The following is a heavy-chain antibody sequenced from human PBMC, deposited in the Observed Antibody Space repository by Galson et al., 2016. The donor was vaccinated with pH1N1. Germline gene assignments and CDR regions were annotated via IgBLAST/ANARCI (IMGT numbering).Heavy chain of an antibody. J-gene: IGHJ6*02. V-gene: IGHV1-69*13. D-gene: IGHD3-10*01. CDR2: ILPIFDTT. CDR3: ATKTLTSRDRNFFEYGMDV. CDR1: GGTFSTSS. Sequence: SVKVSCKASGGTFSTSSISWVRQAPGQGLEWMGGILPIFDTTNYAQEFQGRVTITADESTSTVYMELRSLRSEDTAVYYCATKTLTSRDRNFFEYGMDVWGQGTTVTVSS.